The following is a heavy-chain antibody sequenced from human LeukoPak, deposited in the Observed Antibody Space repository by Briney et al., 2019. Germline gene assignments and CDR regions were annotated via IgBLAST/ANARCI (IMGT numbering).Heavy chain of an antibody. V-gene: IGHV1-18*01. J-gene: IGHJ4*02. D-gene: IGHD3-3*01. CDR2: ISAYNGNT. CDR1: GYTFTSYG. CDR3: ARDAYYDFWSGYYSRAQPSYYFDY. Sequence: GASVKVSCKASGYTFTSYGISWVRQAPGQGLEWMGWISAYNGNTNYAQKLQGRVTMTTDTSTSTAYMELRSLRSDDTAVYYCARDAYYDFWSGYYSRAQPSYYFDYWGQGTLVTVSS.